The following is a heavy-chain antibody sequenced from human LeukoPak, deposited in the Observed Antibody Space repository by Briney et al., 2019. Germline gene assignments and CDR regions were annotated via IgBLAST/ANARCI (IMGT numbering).Heavy chain of an antibody. Sequence: GESLKISCKGSGYSFPTFWIGWVRQMPGKGLEWMGIIYPGDSDTTYSLSFQDQVTISADKSISTAYLQWSSLQASDTAMYFCARGLKAAAGFDAFDIWGQGTLVTVSS. D-gene: IGHD6-13*01. CDR1: GYSFPTFW. J-gene: IGHJ3*02. V-gene: IGHV5-51*01. CDR2: IYPGDSDT. CDR3: ARGLKAAAGFDAFDI.